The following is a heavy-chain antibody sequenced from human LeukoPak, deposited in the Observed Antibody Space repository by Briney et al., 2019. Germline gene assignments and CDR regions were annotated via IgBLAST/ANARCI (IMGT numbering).Heavy chain of an antibody. CDR2: IKEDGSEK. CDR1: GFTFNSYW. D-gene: IGHD3-16*01. J-gene: IGHJ6*02. CDR3: VTFWGSKESVWLRDSMDV. V-gene: IGHV3-7*01. Sequence: GVSLTLSCAASGFTFNSYWMSWVRQAPGKGLEWVATIKEDGSEKYHVCSVKGRFTISRDNAKKSLELEMNSLRAEDAAVYYWVTFWGSKESVWLRDSMDVWGQGNTVTVSS.